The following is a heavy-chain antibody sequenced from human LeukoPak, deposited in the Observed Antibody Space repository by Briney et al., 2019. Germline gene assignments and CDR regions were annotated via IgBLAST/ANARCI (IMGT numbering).Heavy chain of an antibody. J-gene: IGHJ4*02. CDR2: ISGSGGST. D-gene: IGHD1-26*01. CDR1: GFTFSSYA. CDR3: AKVNSIKRGSGSSYDY. V-gene: IGHV3-23*01. Sequence: GGSLRLSCAASGFTFSSYAMSWVRQAPGKGLEWVSAISGSGGSTYYADSVKGRFTISRDNSKNTLYLQMNSLRAEDTAVYYCAKVNSIKRGSGSSYDYWGQGTLVTVSS.